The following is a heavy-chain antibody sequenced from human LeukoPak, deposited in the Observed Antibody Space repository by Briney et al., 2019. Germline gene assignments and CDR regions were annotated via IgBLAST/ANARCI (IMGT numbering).Heavy chain of an antibody. J-gene: IGHJ4*02. Sequence: GGSLRLSCAASGFTFSSYGMSWVRQAPGKGLEWVSAISGNGGSTYYADSVKGRFTISRDNSKNTLYLQMNSLRAEDTAVYYCARDPSPRDYYYDSSGPDWGQGTLVTVSS. D-gene: IGHD3-22*01. CDR3: ARDPSPRDYYYDSSGPD. V-gene: IGHV3-23*01. CDR1: GFTFSSYG. CDR2: ISGNGGST.